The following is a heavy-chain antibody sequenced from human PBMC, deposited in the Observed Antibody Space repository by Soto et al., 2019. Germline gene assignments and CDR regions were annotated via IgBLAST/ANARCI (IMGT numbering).Heavy chain of an antibody. J-gene: IGHJ6*03. Sequence: GASVKVSCKASGYTFTSYDINWVRQATGQGLEWMGWMNPNSGNTGYAQKFQGRVTMTRNTSISTAYMELSSLRSEDTAVYYCARALGGRFWLSMDVWGKGTTVTVSS. CDR3: ARALGGRFWLSMDV. CDR1: GYTFTSYD. CDR2: MNPNSGNT. V-gene: IGHV1-8*01. D-gene: IGHD3-3*01.